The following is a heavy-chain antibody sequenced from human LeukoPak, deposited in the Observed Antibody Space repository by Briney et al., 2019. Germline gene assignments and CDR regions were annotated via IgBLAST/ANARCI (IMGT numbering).Heavy chain of an antibody. V-gene: IGHV3-74*01. Sequence: GGSLRLSCAASGFTRRYWMHWVRQAPGKGLVWVSRTDNDGSTTNYVDSVKGRFTVSSDNAKNKPFLQMNSLRAEDAGVYYRARDLNYGMDVWGQGTTVTVSS. CDR1: GFTRRYW. J-gene: IGHJ6*02. CDR3: ARDLNYGMDV. CDR2: TDNDGSTT.